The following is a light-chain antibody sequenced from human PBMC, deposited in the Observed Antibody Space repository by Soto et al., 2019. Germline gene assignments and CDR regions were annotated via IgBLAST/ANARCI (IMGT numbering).Light chain of an antibody. V-gene: IGKV3-20*01. CDR3: QQRLFWPLFT. CDR2: GAS. CDR1: QSVSSSY. Sequence: EIVLTQSPGTLSLSPGERATLSCRASQSVSSSYLAWYQQKPGQAPRLLIYGASFRATAIPARFNGSGSGTDFTLTITRLEPEDFAVYYCQQRLFWPLFTFGQGTRLEIK. J-gene: IGKJ2*01.